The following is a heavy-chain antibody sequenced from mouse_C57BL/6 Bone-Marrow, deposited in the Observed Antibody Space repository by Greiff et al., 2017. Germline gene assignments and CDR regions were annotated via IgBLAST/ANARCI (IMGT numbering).Heavy chain of an antibody. V-gene: IGHV1-55*01. CDR3: ALSGRSPRAY. CDR1: GYTFTGYW. CDR2: IYPGSGST. Sequence: QVQLKQPGAELVKPGASVKMSCKASGYTFTGYWITWVKQRPGQGLEWIGDIYPGSGSTNYNEKFKSKATLTVDTSSSTAYMQLSSLTSEDSAVYYCALSGRSPRAYWGQGTLGTVSA. J-gene: IGHJ3*01. D-gene: IGHD1-1*01.